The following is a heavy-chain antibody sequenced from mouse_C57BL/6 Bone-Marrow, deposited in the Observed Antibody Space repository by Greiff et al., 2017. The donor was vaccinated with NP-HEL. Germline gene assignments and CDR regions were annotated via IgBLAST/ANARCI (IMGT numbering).Heavy chain of an antibody. CDR2: IYPGSGNT. V-gene: IGHV1-76*01. J-gene: IGHJ2*01. CDR1: GYTFTDYY. CDR3: AWVYYGYDY. D-gene: IGHD2-2*01. Sequence: QVQLQQSGAELVRPGASVKLSCKASGYTFTDYYINWVKQRPGQGLEWIARIYPGSGNTYYNEKFKGKATLTAEKSSSTAYMQLSSLTSEDSAVYFCAWVYYGYDYWGQGTTLTVSS.